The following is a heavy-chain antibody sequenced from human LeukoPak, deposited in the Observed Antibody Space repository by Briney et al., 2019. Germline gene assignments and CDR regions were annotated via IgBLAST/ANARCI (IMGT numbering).Heavy chain of an antibody. CDR2: ISSSSSYI. D-gene: IGHD3-3*01. CDR3: ARDSIFGVLIGVWFDP. V-gene: IGHV3-21*01. J-gene: IGHJ5*02. CDR1: GFIFSSYD. Sequence: GVSLRLFCGACGFIFSSYDMIWVRQARGKGLVCVSSISSSSSYIYYADSVKGRFTISRDNAKNSLYLQMNSLRAEDTAVYYCARDSIFGVLIGVWFDPWGQGTLVTVSS.